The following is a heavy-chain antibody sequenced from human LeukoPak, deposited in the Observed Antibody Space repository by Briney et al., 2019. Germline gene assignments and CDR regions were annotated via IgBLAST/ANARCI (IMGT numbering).Heavy chain of an antibody. CDR2: MNPNSGNT. Sequence: ASVKVSCKASGYTFTSYDINWVRQATGQGLEWMGWMNPNSGNTGYAQKFQGRVTITRNASISTAYMELSSLRSEDTAVYYCATAFSSSASSRIPDYWGQGTLVTVSS. J-gene: IGHJ4*02. D-gene: IGHD6-6*01. CDR3: ATAFSSSASSRIPDY. V-gene: IGHV1-8*03. CDR1: GYTFTSYD.